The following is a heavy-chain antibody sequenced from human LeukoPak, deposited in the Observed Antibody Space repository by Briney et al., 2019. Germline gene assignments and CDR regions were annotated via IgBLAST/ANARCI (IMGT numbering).Heavy chain of an antibody. CDR1: GDSISNYY. CDR3: ANEVRSVPDYYLDV. CDR2: FYTSAYI. V-gene: IGHV4-4*07. Sequence: SETLSLTCTVSGDSISNYYWSWIRQPAGKGLEWIGRFYTSAYITYNPPLKSRVTLSVDTSKNRFSLTLTSVTAADTAVYYCANEVRSVPDYYLDVWGKGTTVTVSS. J-gene: IGHJ6*03. D-gene: IGHD3-10*01.